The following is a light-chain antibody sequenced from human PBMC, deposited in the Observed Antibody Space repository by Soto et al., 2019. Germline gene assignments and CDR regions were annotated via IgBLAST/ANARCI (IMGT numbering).Light chain of an antibody. CDR2: EVV. J-gene: IGLJ2*01. V-gene: IGLV2-8*01. CDR3: QVWDSNSDHPV. CDR1: KNDIGVYDF. Sequence: QSALTQPPSASGSPGQSVTISCTGTKNDIGVYDFVSWYQHHPGKAHRLIIYEVVQRPSGVPDRFSGSKSGNTASLTISRVEAGDEADYYCQVWDSNSDHPVFGGGTKLTVL.